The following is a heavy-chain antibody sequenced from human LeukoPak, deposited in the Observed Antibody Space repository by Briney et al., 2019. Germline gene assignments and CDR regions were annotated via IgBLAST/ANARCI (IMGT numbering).Heavy chain of an antibody. CDR2: ISGSGGST. D-gene: IGHD4-17*01. CDR1: GFTFSSYA. Sequence: PGGSLRLSCAASGFTFSSYAMSWVRQAPGKGLEWVSAISGSGGSTYYADSVKGRFTISRDNSKNTLYLQMNSLRAEDTAVYYCAKPTTVTTKKNWFDPWGQGTLVTVSS. V-gene: IGHV3-23*01. CDR3: AKPTTVTTKKNWFDP. J-gene: IGHJ5*02.